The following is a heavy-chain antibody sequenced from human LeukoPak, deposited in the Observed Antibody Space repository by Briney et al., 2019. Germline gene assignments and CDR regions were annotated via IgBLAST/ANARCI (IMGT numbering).Heavy chain of an antibody. CDR2: IYYSGST. J-gene: IGHJ2*01. CDR3: ARHTYYYGSGSYYNPHWYFDL. V-gene: IGHV4-59*08. Sequence: SETLSLTCTVSGGSISSYYWSWIRQPPGKGLEWIGYIYYSGSTNYNPSLKSRVTISVDMSKNQFSMRLTSVTAADTAVYYCARHTYYYGSGSYYNPHWYFDLWGRGTLVTVSS. D-gene: IGHD3-10*01. CDR1: GGSISSYY.